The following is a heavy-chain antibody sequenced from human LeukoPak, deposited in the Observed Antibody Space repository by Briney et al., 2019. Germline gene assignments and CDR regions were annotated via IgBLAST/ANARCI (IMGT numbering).Heavy chain of an antibody. CDR3: ARADGSSGGRSEDY. CDR2: ISSSGSTI. D-gene: IGHD2-15*01. CDR1: GFTFTTYW. V-gene: IGHV3-48*04. J-gene: IGHJ4*02. Sequence: GGSLRLSCAASGFTFTTYWMSWVRQAPGKGLEWVSYISSSGSTIYYADSVKGRFTISRDNAKNSLYLQMNSLRAEDTAIYYCARADGSSGGRSEDYWGQGTLVTVSS.